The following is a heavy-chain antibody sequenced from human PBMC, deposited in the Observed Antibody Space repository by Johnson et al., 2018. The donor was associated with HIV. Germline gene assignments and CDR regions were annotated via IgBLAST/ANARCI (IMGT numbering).Heavy chain of an antibody. V-gene: IGHV3-33*03. Sequence: VQLVESGGGVVQPGRSLRLSCAASGFTFSSYVMHWVRQAPGKGLEWVAVIWFDGSNKYYADSVKGRFTISRNNAKNSLYLQMNSLRAEDTAVYFCATVWRNEGRHAFDVWGQGTM. CDR2: IWFDGSNK. CDR3: ATVWRNEGRHAFDV. CDR1: GFTFSSYV. J-gene: IGHJ3*01. D-gene: IGHD1-1*01.